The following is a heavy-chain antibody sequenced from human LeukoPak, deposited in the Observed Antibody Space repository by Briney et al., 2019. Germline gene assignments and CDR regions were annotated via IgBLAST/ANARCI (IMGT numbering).Heavy chain of an antibody. Sequence: ASVKVSCKASGYTFTSYYMHWVRQAPGQGLKWMGIINPSGGSTSYAQKFQGRVTMTRDMSTSTVYMELSSLRSEDTAVYYCARVAAEVVGVPGAIGFGWLRRDYYYMDVWGKGTTVTVSS. D-gene: IGHD2-2*02. J-gene: IGHJ6*03. CDR3: ARVAAEVVGVPGAIGFGWLRRDYYYMDV. CDR1: GYTFTSYY. V-gene: IGHV1-46*01. CDR2: INPSGGST.